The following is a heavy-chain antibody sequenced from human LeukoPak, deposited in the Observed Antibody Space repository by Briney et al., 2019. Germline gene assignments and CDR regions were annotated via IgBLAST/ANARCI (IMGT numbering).Heavy chain of an antibody. D-gene: IGHD3-22*01. J-gene: IGHJ4*02. Sequence: SETLSLTCTVSGGSISSGGYYWSWIRQHPGKGLEWIGYIYYSGSTYYNPSLKSRVTISVDTSKNQFSLKLSSVTAADTAVYYCARVTGSMIVVVLDYWGQGTLVTVSS. CDR3: ARVTGSMIVVVLDY. V-gene: IGHV4-31*03. CDR2: IYYSGST. CDR1: GGSISSGGYY.